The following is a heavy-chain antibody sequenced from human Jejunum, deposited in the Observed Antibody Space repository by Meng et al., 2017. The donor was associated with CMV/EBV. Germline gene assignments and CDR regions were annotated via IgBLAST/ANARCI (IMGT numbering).Heavy chain of an antibody. J-gene: IGHJ4*02. V-gene: IGHV3-23*01. Sequence: AASTFTFSTYAMSWVRQAPGKGLKWVSTINSSGDNTYYADSVKGRFIISRDNSMNTLYLQMDSLRAEDTAVYYCVVGHDSRKVAYWGQGTLVTVSS. CDR3: VVGHDSRKVAY. D-gene: IGHD2-15*01. CDR2: INSSGDNT. CDR1: TFTFSTYA.